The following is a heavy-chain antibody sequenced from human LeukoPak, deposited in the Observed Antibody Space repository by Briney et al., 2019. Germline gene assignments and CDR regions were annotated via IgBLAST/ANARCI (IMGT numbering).Heavy chain of an antibody. CDR2: ISTTSTYI. J-gene: IGHJ5*02. CDR1: GFSLISYD. V-gene: IGHV3-21*01. CDR3: ARADCFSSTCYLRSSWFDP. D-gene: IGHD2-2*01. Sequence: GGSLRLSCAASGFSLISYDMNWVRRAPGKGLEWVSSISTTSTYIYYRYSVKGRFTISRDNARNSLYLQMNGLRAEDTAVYYCARADCFSSTCYLRSSWFDPWGQGTLVTVSS.